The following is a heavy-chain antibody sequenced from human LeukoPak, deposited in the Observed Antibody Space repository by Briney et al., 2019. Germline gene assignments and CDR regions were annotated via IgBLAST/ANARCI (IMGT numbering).Heavy chain of an antibody. CDR2: ISAYNDNT. V-gene: IGHV1-18*01. D-gene: IGHD6-13*01. CDR1: GYTFTSYG. CDR3: ARERIAAAGTRGDY. J-gene: IGHJ4*02. Sequence: ASVKVSCKASGYTFTSYGISWVRQAPGQGLEWMGWISAYNDNTNYAQKLQGRVTMTTDTSTSTAYLELRSLRSDDTAVYYCARERIAAAGTRGDYWGQGTLVTVSS.